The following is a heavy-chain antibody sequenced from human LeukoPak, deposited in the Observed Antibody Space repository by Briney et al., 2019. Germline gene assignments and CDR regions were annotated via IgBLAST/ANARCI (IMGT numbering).Heavy chain of an antibody. D-gene: IGHD6-19*01. CDR1: GFTFSSYW. J-gene: IGHJ3*02. CDR2: IKQDGSEK. Sequence: GGSLRLSCAASGFTFSSYWVSWVRQAPGKGLEWVANIKQDGSEKYYVDSVKGRFTISRDNAKNSLYLHMNSLRAEDTAVYYCARGGSSDWYENAFDIWGQGTMVTVSS. V-gene: IGHV3-7*01. CDR3: ARGGSSDWYENAFDI.